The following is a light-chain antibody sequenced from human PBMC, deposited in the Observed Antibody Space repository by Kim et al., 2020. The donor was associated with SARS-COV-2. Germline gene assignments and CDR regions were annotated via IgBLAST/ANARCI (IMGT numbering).Light chain of an antibody. CDR3: CSYAGSYTYV. Sequence: QSALTQPRSVSGSPGQSVTISCPGTSSDVGGYKYVSWYQQHPGKAPKVMIYDVSKRPSGVPDRFSGSKSGNTASLTISGLQAEDEADYYCCSYAGSYTYVFGTGTKVTVL. CDR2: DVS. V-gene: IGLV2-11*01. CDR1: SSDVGGYKY. J-gene: IGLJ1*01.